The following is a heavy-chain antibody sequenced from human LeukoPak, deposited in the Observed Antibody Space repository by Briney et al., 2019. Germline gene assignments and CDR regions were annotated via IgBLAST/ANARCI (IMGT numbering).Heavy chain of an antibody. J-gene: IGHJ4*02. CDR1: GFTFSSYG. D-gene: IGHD6-13*01. CDR2: ISYDGSNK. Sequence: GGSLRLSCAASGFTFSSYGMHWVRQAPGKGLEWVAVISYDGSNKYYADSVKGRFTISRDNSKNTLYLQMNSLRAEDTAVYYCARDQGYSSNDYWGQGTLVTVSS. V-gene: IGHV3-30*19. CDR3: ARDQGYSSNDY.